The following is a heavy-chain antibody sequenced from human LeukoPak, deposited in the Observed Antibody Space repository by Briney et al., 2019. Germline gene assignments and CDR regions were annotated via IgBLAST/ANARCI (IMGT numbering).Heavy chain of an antibody. J-gene: IGHJ4*02. V-gene: IGHV4-39*01. D-gene: IGHD1-26*01. CDR2: IYYSGST. CDR3: ARHPRSGSYLY. Sequence: SETLSLTCTVSGGSISSSSSYWGWIRPPPGKGLEWSGSIYYSGSTYYNTPLKSRVTISVDTSKNQFSLKLSSVAAADAAVYYCARHPRSGSYLYWGQGTLVTVSS. CDR1: GGSISSSSSY.